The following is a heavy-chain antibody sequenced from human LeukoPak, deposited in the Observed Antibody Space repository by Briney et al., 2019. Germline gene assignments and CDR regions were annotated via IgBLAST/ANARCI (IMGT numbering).Heavy chain of an antibody. CDR1: GYTFTGYY. CDR3: ARDRDILTGSGYYFDY. J-gene: IGHJ4*02. V-gene: IGHV1-2*06. Sequence: ASVKVSCKASGYTFTGYYMHWVRQAPGQGLEWMGRINPNSGGTNYAQKFQGRATMTRDTSISTAYMELSRLRSDDTAVYYCARDRDILTGSGYYFDYWGQGTLVTVSS. CDR2: INPNSGGT. D-gene: IGHD3-9*01.